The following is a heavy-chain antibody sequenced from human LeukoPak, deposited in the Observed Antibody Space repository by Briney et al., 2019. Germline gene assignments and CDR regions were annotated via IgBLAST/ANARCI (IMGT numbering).Heavy chain of an antibody. D-gene: IGHD3-10*01. CDR1: GDSVSTNSAA. J-gene: IGHJ4*02. CDR2: TYYRSKWFI. CDR3: ARGDYGSGSYYQVVDY. V-gene: IGHV6-1*01. Sequence: SQTLSLTCAISGDSVSTNSAAWNWIRQSPSRGLEWLGRTYYRSKWFIDYAVSVKTRITINPDTSKNQFSLQLNSVTPEDTAVYYCARGDYGSGSYYQVVDYWGQGILVTVSS.